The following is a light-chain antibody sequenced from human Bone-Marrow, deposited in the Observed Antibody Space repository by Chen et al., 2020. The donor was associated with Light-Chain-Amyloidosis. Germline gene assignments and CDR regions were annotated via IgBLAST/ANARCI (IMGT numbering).Light chain of an antibody. Sequence: SYVLTQPSSVSVAPGQTATIACGGNTIGSTSVHWYQQTPGQAPLLVVYDASDRPSGIPERLSGSNSGNTATLTISRVEAGDEADYYCQVWDRSSDRPVFGGGTKLTVL. J-gene: IGLJ3*02. CDR2: DAS. V-gene: IGLV3-21*02. CDR1: TIGSTS. CDR3: QVWDRSSDRPV.